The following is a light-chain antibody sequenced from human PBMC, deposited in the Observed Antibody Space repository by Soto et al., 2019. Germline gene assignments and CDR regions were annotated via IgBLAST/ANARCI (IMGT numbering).Light chain of an antibody. V-gene: IGLV2-14*01. Sequence: QSALTQPASVSGSPGQSITISCTGTSSDVGAYNYVTWHQQHPGKVPKLIIYEVSNRPSGVSDRFSGSKSGNTASLTISGLQAEDEADYHCNSWTRSSTYIFGTGTKLTVL. CDR3: NSWTRSSTYI. CDR2: EVS. CDR1: SSDVGAYNY. J-gene: IGLJ1*01.